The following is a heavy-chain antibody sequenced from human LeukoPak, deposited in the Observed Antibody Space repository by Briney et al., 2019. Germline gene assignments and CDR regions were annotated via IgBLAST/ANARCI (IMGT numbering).Heavy chain of an antibody. J-gene: IGHJ5*02. CDR2: MNPNSGNI. D-gene: IGHD1-7*01. CDR1: GYTFANYD. V-gene: IGHV1-8*03. CDR3: ARDLSGSTWGGWFDP. Sequence: ASVKVSCKTSGYTFANYDINWVRQATGQGPEWMGWMNPNSGNIGYAQKFQGRVTITRNTSISTAYMELSSLRSEGTAVYYCARDLSGSTWGGWFDPWGQGTLVTVSS.